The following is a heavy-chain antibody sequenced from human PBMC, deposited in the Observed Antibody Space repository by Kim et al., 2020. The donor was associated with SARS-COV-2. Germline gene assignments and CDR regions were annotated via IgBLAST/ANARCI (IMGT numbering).Heavy chain of an antibody. V-gene: IGHV3-23*01. CDR1: GFRFSSFA. Sequence: GGSLRLSCVASGFRFSSFAMNWVRQAPGKGLEWVSLIGRNGAGKHYADSLRGRFSISRDNSENTVYLQIDNVRVEDTAIYFCAKDVGSRGGDDGGNYFDHWGQGTRVTVS. J-gene: IGHJ4*02. CDR3: AKDVGSRGGDDGGNYFDH. CDR2: IGRNGAGK. D-gene: IGHD5-12*01.